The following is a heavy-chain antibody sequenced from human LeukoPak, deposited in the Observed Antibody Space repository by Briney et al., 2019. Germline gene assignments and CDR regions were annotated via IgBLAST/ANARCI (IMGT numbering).Heavy chain of an antibody. J-gene: IGHJ4*02. D-gene: IGHD7-27*01. V-gene: IGHV1-24*01. CDR3: VSAGRSPSLGDFDY. CDR1: GYTLTELS. CDR2: FYPEDVET. Sequence: GASVKVSCKVSGYTLTELSMHWVRHAPGKGREWMGGFYPEDVETIYAQKFHGRVTMTEDTSTDTAYRELSSLRSEDTAVYYCVSAGRSPSLGDFDYWGQGTLVTVSS.